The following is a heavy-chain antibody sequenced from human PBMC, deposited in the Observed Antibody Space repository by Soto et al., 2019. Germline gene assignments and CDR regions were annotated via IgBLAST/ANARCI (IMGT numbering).Heavy chain of an antibody. V-gene: IGHV1-3*01. CDR3: ATYTAPSDV. Sequence: QVQLVQSGAEVKKPGASVKVSCKASAYTFTSYAMHWVRQAPGQRLEWMGWIDVGNGNTKYSQKFQGRVTITRDTSASTAYMELSSLRSEDTAVYYCATYTAPSDVWGQGTTVTVSS. CDR2: IDVGNGNT. D-gene: IGHD2-2*02. J-gene: IGHJ6*02. CDR1: AYTFTSYA.